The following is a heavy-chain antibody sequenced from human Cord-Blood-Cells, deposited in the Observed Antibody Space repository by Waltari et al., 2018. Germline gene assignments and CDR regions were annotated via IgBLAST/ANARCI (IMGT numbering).Heavy chain of an antibody. CDR1: GGTFSSYA. CDR3: ARAQGRGTPNDI. V-gene: IGHV1-69*09. Sequence: QVQLVQSGAEVKKPGSSVKVSCKASGGTFSSYAISWVRQAPGQGLEWMGRIIPILGIANYAPKFQGRGTITADKATSTAYRELSSLRSEDTAVYYCARAQGRGTPNDIWGQGTMVTVSS. D-gene: IGHD3-16*01. CDR2: IIPILGIA. J-gene: IGHJ3*02.